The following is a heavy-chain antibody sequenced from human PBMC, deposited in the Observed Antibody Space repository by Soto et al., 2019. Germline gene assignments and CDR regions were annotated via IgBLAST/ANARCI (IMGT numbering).Heavy chain of an antibody. D-gene: IGHD6-13*01. J-gene: IGHJ3*02. Sequence: PGESLKISCQGSGYRFSSYWITWVRQKPGKGLEWMGRIDPSGSYTNYSASFQGHVTISADKSISTAYLQWSSLKASDTAMYYCARHKGSSWYNAFDIWGQGTMVTVSS. V-gene: IGHV5-10-1*01. CDR2: IDPSGSYT. CDR3: ARHKGSSWYNAFDI. CDR1: GYRFSSYW.